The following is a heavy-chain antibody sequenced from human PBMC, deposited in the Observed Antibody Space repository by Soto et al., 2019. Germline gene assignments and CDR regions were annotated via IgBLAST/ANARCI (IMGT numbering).Heavy chain of an antibody. CDR3: TRDDSGLGIDY. V-gene: IGHV3-74*01. D-gene: IGHD1-26*01. CDR1: GFNFRDFW. CDR2: IPSDGRDV. Sequence: PGGSLRLSCEASGFNFRDFWMHWVRQPPGKGPEWVSNIPSDGRDVSYADSVRGRFTISRDDARNTLYLQMSDLRVEDTAIYYCTRDDSGLGIDYWGQGTQVT. J-gene: IGHJ4*02.